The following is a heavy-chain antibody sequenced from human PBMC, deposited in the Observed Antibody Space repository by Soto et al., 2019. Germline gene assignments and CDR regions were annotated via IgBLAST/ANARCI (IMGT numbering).Heavy chain of an antibody. D-gene: IGHD1-26*01. CDR2: ISYDGSNK. Sequence: GSLRLSCAASGFTFSSYAMHWVRQAPGKGLEWVAVISYDGSNKYYADSVKGRFTTSRDNSKNTLYLQMNSLRAEDTAVYYCAGSPPIEYYCYGMDVWGQGTTVTVSS. V-gene: IGHV3-30-3*01. CDR1: GFTFSSYA. J-gene: IGHJ6*02. CDR3: AGSPPIEYYCYGMDV.